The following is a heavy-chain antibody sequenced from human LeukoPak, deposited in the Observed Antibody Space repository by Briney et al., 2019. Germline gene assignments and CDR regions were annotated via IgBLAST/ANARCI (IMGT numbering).Heavy chain of an antibody. CDR3: ARGRYYDSSGLIDY. J-gene: IGHJ4*02. D-gene: IGHD3-22*01. V-gene: IGHV1-8*03. Sequence: ASVTVSFKASGYTFTNYDINWVRQATGQGLEWMGWMIPNSGNTGYAQKFQGRVTITRNTSISTAYMELSSLRSEDTAVYYCARGRYYDSSGLIDYWGQGTLVTVSS. CDR2: MIPNSGNT. CDR1: GYTFTNYD.